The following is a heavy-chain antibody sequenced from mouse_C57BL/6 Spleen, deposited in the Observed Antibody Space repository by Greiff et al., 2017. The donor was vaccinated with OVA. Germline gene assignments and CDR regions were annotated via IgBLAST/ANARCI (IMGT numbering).Heavy chain of an antibody. Sequence: QVTLKVSGPGILQPSQTLSLTCSFSGFSLSTSNMGIGWNRPTSGKGREWLVRIWWNDDKYYNPFLERRPTTSKDTSNHQLCLKITSVDTADTATYYCAFYDCYFVGCAYWRKETLVTVSA. D-gene: IGHD2-3*01. CDR1: GFSLSTSNMG. V-gene: IGHV8-5*01. J-gene: IGHJ3*01. CDR2: IWWNDDK. CDR3: AFYDCYFVGCAY.